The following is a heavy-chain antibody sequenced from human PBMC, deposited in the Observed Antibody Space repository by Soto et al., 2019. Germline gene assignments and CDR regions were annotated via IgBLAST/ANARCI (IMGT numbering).Heavy chain of an antibody. Sequence: SVKVSCKASGYTFTGYYIHWVRQAPGQGLEWMGWINPNSGGTYYAQKFQGWVTMTRDTSINTAYMELSRLKSDDTAMYYCAREITDQPPNHNWFDPWGQGTLVTVSS. D-gene: IGHD1-20*01. CDR2: INPNSGGT. V-gene: IGHV1-2*04. J-gene: IGHJ5*02. CDR1: GYTFTGYY. CDR3: AREITDQPPNHNWFDP.